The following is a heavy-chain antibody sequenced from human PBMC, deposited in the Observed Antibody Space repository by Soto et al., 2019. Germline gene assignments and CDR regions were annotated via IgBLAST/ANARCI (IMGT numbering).Heavy chain of an antibody. V-gene: IGHV4-59*01. D-gene: IGHD2-2*01. J-gene: IGHJ4*02. Sequence: SETLSLTCTVSGGSISSYYWSWIRQPPGKGLEWIGYIYYSGSTNYNPSLKSRVTISVDTSKNQFSLKLSSVTAADTAVYYCARGVSGFVGYCSSTSCLPPHFDYWGQGTLVTVSS. CDR2: IYYSGST. CDR1: GGSISSYY. CDR3: ARGVSGFVGYCSSTSCLPPHFDY.